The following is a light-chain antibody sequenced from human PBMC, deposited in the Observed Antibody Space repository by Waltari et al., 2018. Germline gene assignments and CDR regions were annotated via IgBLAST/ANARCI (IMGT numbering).Light chain of an antibody. Sequence: DIQMTQSPSSLSALVGDRVTITCRASQTISRYLYWYQQRPGKAPRLLIYGALTLQSGVPSRFSGSGSGTDFTLTISNVQFEDFATYYCQQSYGTPLTFGGGTKVDIK. V-gene: IGKV1-39*01. CDR3: QQSYGTPLT. CDR1: QTISRY. CDR2: GAL. J-gene: IGKJ4*01.